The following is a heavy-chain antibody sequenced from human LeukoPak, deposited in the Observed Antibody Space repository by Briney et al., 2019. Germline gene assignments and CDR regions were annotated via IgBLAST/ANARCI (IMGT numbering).Heavy chain of an antibody. CDR1: GFTFSSYD. V-gene: IGHV3-13*04. D-gene: IGHD3-22*01. CDR2: IGTAGDT. CDR3: ARGSIGVVVITTIHGVRDYFDY. Sequence: PGGSLRPSCAASGFTFSSYDMHWVRQATGKGLEWVSAIGTAGDTYYPGSVKGRFTISRENAKNSLYLQMNSLRAGDTAVYYCARGSIGVVVITTIHGVRDYFDYWGQGTLVTVSS. J-gene: IGHJ4*02.